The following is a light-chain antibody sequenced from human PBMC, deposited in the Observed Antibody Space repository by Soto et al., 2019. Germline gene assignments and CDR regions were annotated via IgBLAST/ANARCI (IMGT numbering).Light chain of an antibody. CDR3: SSYTSSSTLVV. V-gene: IGLV2-14*01. J-gene: IGLJ2*01. CDR2: DVS. CDR1: XXDXGGYNY. Sequence: QSVLTQPASVSGSPGQSIAIXXTGTXXDXGGYNYVSWYQQHPGKAPKLMIYDVSNRPSGVSNRFSGSKSGNTASLTISGLQAEDEADYYCSSYTSSSTLVVFGGGTKVTVL.